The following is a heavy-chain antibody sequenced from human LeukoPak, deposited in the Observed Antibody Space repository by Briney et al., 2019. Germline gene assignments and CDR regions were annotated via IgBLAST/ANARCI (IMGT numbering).Heavy chain of an antibody. V-gene: IGHV3-23*01. D-gene: IGHD6-13*01. Sequence: GGSLRLSCAASGFTFSSYGMSWARQAPGKGLEWVSAISGSGGSTYYADSVKGRFTISRDNSKNTLYLQMNSLRAGDTAVYYCARVAAAGKGFDYWGQGTLVTVSS. CDR1: GFTFSSYG. CDR2: ISGSGGST. CDR3: ARVAAAGKGFDY. J-gene: IGHJ4*02.